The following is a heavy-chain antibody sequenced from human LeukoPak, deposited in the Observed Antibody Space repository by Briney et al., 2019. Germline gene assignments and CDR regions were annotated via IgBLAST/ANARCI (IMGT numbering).Heavy chain of an antibody. V-gene: IGHV3-48*03. CDR1: GFTFSGYE. J-gene: IGHJ4*02. D-gene: IGHD6-19*01. CDR3: ARDDAGYSSGWYWVY. Sequence: GGSLRLSCAASGFTFSGYEMNWVRQAPGKGLEWVSYISSSGSIIYYADSAKGRSTISRDNAKNSLYLQMNSLRAEDTAVYYCARDDAGYSSGWYWVYWGQGTLVTVSS. CDR2: ISSSGSII.